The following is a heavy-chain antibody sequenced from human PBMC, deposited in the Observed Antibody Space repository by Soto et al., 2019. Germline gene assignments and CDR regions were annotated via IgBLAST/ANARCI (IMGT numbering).Heavy chain of an antibody. CDR2: ISWNSGNL. Sequence: VQLVESGGGLVQPGRSLRLSCAASGFTFDDYAMHWVRQGPGQGLEWVSSISWNSGNLGYADSVKGRFTISRDNAKNSLYLQMNSLRGEDTALYYCAKGASTTVFAFNDYWGQGTLVTVSS. CDR1: GFTFDDYA. J-gene: IGHJ4*02. V-gene: IGHV3-9*01. CDR3: AKGASTTVFAFNDY. D-gene: IGHD4-17*01.